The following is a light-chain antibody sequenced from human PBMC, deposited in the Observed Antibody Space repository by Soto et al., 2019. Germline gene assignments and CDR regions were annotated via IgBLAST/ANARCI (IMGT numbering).Light chain of an antibody. J-gene: IGKJ2*01. V-gene: IGKV1-5*03. CDR2: KSS. CDR3: QQSYTTPVYS. CDR1: QSVSIW. Sequence: IQMKQSASALSATEKDRVTISCRVSQSVSIWLAWYQQKPGRAPKLLIYKSSILESGVPSRFSGSGSGTDFTLTISSLQPEDFATYFCQQSYTTPVYSSGQGA.